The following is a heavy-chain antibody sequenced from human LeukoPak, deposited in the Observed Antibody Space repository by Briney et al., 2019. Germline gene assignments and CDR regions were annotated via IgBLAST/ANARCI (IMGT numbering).Heavy chain of an antibody. CDR1: GFTLSTYS. D-gene: IGHD3-22*01. CDR3: AREVGDYYDSSGYYYRLSTFDI. V-gene: IGHV3-21*01. CDR2: ISSSSKYI. J-gene: IGHJ3*02. Sequence: PGGSLRLSCAASGFTLSTYSMNWVRQAPGRGLEWVSSISSSSKYIYYADSVKGRFTISRDDAKNSLSLQMNSLRAEDTAVYYCAREVGDYYDSSGYYYRLSTFDIWGQGTMVTVSS.